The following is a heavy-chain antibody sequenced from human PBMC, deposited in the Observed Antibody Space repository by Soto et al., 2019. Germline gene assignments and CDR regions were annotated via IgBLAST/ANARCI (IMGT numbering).Heavy chain of an antibody. CDR2: IYYSGST. CDR3: ARVPVEMGTIGLYYYYGMDV. J-gene: IGHJ6*02. Sequence: SETLSLTCTVSGGSVSSGSYYWSWIRQPPGKGLELIGYIYYSGSTNYNPSLKTRVTISVDTSKNQFSLKLSSVTAADTAVYYCARVPVEMGTIGLYYYYGMDVWGQGTTVTVSS. CDR1: GGSVSSGSYY. V-gene: IGHV4-61*01.